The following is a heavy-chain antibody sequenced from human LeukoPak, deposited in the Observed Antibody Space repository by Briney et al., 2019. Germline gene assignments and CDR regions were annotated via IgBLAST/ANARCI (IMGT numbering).Heavy chain of an antibody. J-gene: IGHJ4*02. V-gene: IGHV3-48*04. CDR2: ISSSGSTI. D-gene: IGHD2-21*02. Sequence: GRSLRLSCAASGFTFSSYGMHWIRQAPGKGLEWVSYISSSGSTIYYADSVKGRFTISRDNAKNSLYLQMNSLRAEDTAVYYCARKDCGGDCYSNSFFDYWGQGTLVTVSS. CDR1: GFTFSSYG. CDR3: ARKDCGGDCYSNSFFDY.